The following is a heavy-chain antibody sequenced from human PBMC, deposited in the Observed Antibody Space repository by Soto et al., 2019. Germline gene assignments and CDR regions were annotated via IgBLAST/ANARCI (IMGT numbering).Heavy chain of an antibody. CDR1: GGTFSSYA. CDR2: IIPIFGTA. J-gene: IGHJ6*02. D-gene: IGHD2-2*01. CDR3: ARGLSYCSSTSCYHPGGMDV. V-gene: IGHV1-69*13. Sequence: SVKVSCKASGGTFSSYAISWVRQAPGQGLEWMGGIIPIFGTANYAQKFQGRVTITADESTSTAYMELSSLRSEDTAVYYCARGLSYCSSTSCYHPGGMDVWGQGTTVTVSS.